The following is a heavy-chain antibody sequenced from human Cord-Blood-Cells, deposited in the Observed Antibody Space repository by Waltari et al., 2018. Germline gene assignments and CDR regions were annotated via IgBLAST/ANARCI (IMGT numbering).Heavy chain of an antibody. V-gene: IGHV4-39*01. Sequence: QLQLQESGPGLVKPSETLSLTCTVSGGSISSSSYYWGWIRQPPGKGLEWIGSIYYSGSTYDNPSLKSRVTISVDTSKNQFALKLSSVTAADTAVYYCARHRDIVVVPAAFDYWGQGTLVTVFS. CDR3: ARHRDIVVVPAAFDY. J-gene: IGHJ4*02. CDR1: GGSISSSSYY. D-gene: IGHD2-2*01. CDR2: IYYSGST.